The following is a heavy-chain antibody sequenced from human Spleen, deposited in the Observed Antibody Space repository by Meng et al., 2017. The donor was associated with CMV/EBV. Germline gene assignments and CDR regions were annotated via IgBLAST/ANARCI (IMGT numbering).Heavy chain of an antibody. D-gene: IGHD5-18*01. CDR1: GYTFTSYG. V-gene: IGHV1-2*02. J-gene: IGHJ4*02. CDR2: INPNSGGT. Sequence: ASVKVSCKASGYTFTSYGISWVRQAPGQGLEWMGWINPNSGGTNYAQKFQGRVTMTRDTSISTAYMELSRLRSDDTAVYYCASSSYGPGGYFDYWGQGTLVTVSS. CDR3: ASSSYGPGGYFDY.